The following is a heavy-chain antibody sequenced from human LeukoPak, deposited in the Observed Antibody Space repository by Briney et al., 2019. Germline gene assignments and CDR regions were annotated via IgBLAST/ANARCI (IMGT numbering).Heavy chain of an antibody. D-gene: IGHD6-19*01. Sequence: GGSLRLSCAASGFTFRSYGMHWVRQAPGKGLEWVAVISYDGSNKYYADSVKGRFTISRDDSKNTLYLQMNSLRAEDTAVYYCAKDWWAVAGTGIDYWGQGTLVTVSS. CDR3: AKDWWAVAGTGIDY. CDR1: GFTFRSYG. J-gene: IGHJ4*02. CDR2: ISYDGSNK. V-gene: IGHV3-30*18.